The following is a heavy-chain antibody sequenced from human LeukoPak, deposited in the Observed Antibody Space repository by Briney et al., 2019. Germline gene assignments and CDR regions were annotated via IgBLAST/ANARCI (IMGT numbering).Heavy chain of an antibody. V-gene: IGHV3-7*01. D-gene: IGHD2-8*01. CDR2: IHQHGNER. CDR3: ATLNGPLFEY. J-gene: IGHJ4*02. CDR1: GFTFSNYW. Sequence: GGSLRLSCAASGFTFSNYWMSWVRQAPGKGLEWVASIHQHGNERYFVDSVRGRFTISRDNAKNSLYLQMSSLRAEDTAVYYCATLNGPLFEYWGQGTLVTVSS.